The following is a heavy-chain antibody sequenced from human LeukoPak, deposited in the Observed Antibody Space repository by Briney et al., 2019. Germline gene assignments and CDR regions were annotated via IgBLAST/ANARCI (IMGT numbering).Heavy chain of an antibody. CDR2: IYHDGTNK. J-gene: IGHJ3*02. Sequence: GRSLRLSCASSGFTFSKHGMHWVRQAPGKGLEWVAVIYHDGTNKYYAHSVKGRFTISRDNSKNTLFPQMNSLRGEDTAVYFCAREDDGFDIWGQGTPVTVSS. V-gene: IGHV3-33*01. CDR3: AREDDGFDI. CDR1: GFTFSKHG.